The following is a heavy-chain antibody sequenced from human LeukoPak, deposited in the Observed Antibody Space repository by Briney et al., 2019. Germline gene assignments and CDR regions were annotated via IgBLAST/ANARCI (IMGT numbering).Heavy chain of an antibody. CDR1: GFTFSSYA. J-gene: IGHJ4*02. CDR3: AKKSLYCSSTNCYENVFDY. CDR2: ISGSGGST. Sequence: GGSLRLSCAASGFTFSSYAMSWVRQAPGRGLEWVSAISGSGGSTYYADSVKGRFTISRDNSKNTLYLQMNSLRAEDTAVYYCAKKSLYCSSTNCYENVFDYWGQGTLVTVSS. V-gene: IGHV3-23*01. D-gene: IGHD2-2*01.